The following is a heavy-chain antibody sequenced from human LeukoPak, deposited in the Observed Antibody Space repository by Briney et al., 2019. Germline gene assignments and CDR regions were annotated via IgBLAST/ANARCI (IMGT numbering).Heavy chain of an antibody. Sequence: KPGGSLRLSCAASGFTFSSYSMNWVRQAPGKGLEWVSSISSSSSYIYYADSVKGRFTISRDNAKNSLYLQMNSLRAEDTAVYYCARDYTPRGYSYAGYWGQGTLVTVSS. CDR1: GFTFSSYS. CDR3: ARDYTPRGYSYAGY. V-gene: IGHV3-21*01. D-gene: IGHD5-18*01. CDR2: ISSSSSYI. J-gene: IGHJ4*02.